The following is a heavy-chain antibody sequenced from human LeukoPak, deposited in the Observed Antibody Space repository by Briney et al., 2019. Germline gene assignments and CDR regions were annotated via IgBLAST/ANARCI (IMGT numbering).Heavy chain of an antibody. CDR1: GYSFTSYW. V-gene: IGHV5-51*01. CDR2: IYPGDSDT. J-gene: IGHJ6*03. CDR3: ARTVSYYYYYMDV. D-gene: IGHD4-17*01. Sequence: GESLKISCKGSGYSFTSYWIGWVRQMPGKGLEWVGIIYPGDSDTRYSPSFQGQVTISADKSISTAYLQWSSLKASDTAMYHCARTVSYYYYYMDVWGKGTTVTVSS.